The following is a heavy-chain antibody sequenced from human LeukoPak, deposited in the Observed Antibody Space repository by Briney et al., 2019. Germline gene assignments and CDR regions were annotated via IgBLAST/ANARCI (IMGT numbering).Heavy chain of an antibody. J-gene: IGHJ4*02. D-gene: IGHD6-13*01. CDR1: GFTFSDCD. CDR3: GRAFPPLRTAAAGDY. Sequence: GGSLRLSCTASGFTFSDCDMNWFRQAPGKGLEWVSSISYRTSHIYYADSVKGRFTISRDNAKNSLYLQMDSLGAEDTAVYFCGRAFPPLRTAAAGDYWGQGTLVTVSS. CDR2: ISYRTSHI. V-gene: IGHV3-21*01.